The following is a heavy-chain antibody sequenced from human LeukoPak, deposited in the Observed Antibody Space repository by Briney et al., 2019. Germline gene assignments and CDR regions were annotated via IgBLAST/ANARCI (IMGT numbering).Heavy chain of an antibody. Sequence: PGGSLRLSCAASGFTFDDYGMGWVRQGPGKGLEWVSGINWNGGSTVYADSVKGRFTISRDNAKNSLYLQMTSLRAEDTAFYYCARGTETYYDSSAYYSYWGQGTLVTVSS. CDR2: INWNGGST. V-gene: IGHV3-20*04. J-gene: IGHJ4*02. CDR1: GFTFDDYG. CDR3: ARGTETYYDSSAYYSY. D-gene: IGHD3-22*01.